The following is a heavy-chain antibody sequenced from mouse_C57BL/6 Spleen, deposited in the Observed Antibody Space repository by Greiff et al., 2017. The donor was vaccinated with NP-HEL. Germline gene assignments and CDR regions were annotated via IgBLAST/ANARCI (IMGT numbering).Heavy chain of an antibody. CDR1: GYTFTSYW. Sequence: QVQLQQPGAELVRPGSSVKLSCKASGYTFTSYWMHWVKQRPIQGLEWIGNIDPSDSETHSNQKFKDKATLTVDKSSSTAYMQLSSLTSEDSAVXYCARRTTEAMDYWGQGTSGTGSS. J-gene: IGHJ4*01. V-gene: IGHV1-52*01. CDR3: ARRTTEAMDY. CDR2: IDPSDSET. D-gene: IGHD1-1*01.